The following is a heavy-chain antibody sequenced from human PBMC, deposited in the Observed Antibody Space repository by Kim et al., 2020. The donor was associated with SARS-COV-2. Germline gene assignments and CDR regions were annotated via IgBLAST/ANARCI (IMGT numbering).Heavy chain of an antibody. Sequence: ASVKVSCKASGYTFTSYAMHWVRQAPGQRLEWKGWINAGNGNTKYSQKFQGRVTITRDTSASTAYMELSSLRSEDTAVYYCARDRVTMVRGVISFGLGYWGQGTLVTVSS. CDR1: GYTFTSYA. CDR2: INAGNGNT. D-gene: IGHD3-10*01. V-gene: IGHV1-3*01. CDR3: ARDRVTMVRGVISFGLGY. J-gene: IGHJ4*02.